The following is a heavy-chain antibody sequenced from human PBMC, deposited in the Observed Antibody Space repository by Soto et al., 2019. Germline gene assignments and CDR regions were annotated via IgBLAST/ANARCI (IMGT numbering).Heavy chain of an antibody. J-gene: IGHJ5*02. Sequence: SETLSLTCTVSGGSISSYYWSWIRQPPGKGLEWIGYIYYSGSTNYNPSLKSRVTISVDTSKNQFSLKLTSVTAADTAVYYCARVNDPYPEYNRDSFAPWGQGTLVLVSS. D-gene: IGHD1-20*01. CDR3: ARVNDPYPEYNRDSFAP. V-gene: IGHV4-59*08. CDR2: IYYSGST. CDR1: GGSISSYY.